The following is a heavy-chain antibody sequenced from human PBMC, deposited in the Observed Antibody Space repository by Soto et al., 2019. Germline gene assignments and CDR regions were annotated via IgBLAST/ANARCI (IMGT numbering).Heavy chain of an antibody. CDR3: ARVRQTLTIEGLDV. CDR2: IGAGGGST. D-gene: IGHD2-2*01. V-gene: IGHV3-23*01. CDR1: GFTFSGYA. J-gene: IGHJ6*02. Sequence: GGSLRLSCVASGFTFSGYAMTWVRRAPGKGLELVSVIGAGGGSTYYGDSVRGRFTIPRDNSKNTLYLQTNSLRADDTAVYYCARVRQTLTIEGLDVWGQGTTVTVSS.